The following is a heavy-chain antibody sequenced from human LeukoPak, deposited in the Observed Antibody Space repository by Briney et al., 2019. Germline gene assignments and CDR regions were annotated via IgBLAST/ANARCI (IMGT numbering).Heavy chain of an antibody. CDR2: INPKSGGT. CDR1: EYTFTGYY. D-gene: IGHD3-22*01. J-gene: IGHJ4*02. V-gene: IGHV1-2*02. CDR3: ARGSYSDSSGYISF. Sequence: ASVKVSCKASEYTFTGYYVHWVRQAPGQGLEWMGWINPKSGGTSYVQRFQGRVTMTRDTSISTAYMELTSLRSDDTAVYYCARGSYSDSSGYISFWGQGTLVSVSS.